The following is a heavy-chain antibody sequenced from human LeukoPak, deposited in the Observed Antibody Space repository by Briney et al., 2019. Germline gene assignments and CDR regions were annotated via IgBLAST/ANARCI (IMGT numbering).Heavy chain of an antibody. CDR2: IWYDGSNK. D-gene: IGHD3-10*01. Sequence: GRSLRLSCAASGFTFSSYGMHWVRQAPGKGLEWVAVIWYDGSNKYYADSVKGRFTISRDNSKNTLYLQMNSLRAEDTAVYYCAKDYGWFGELLSWGQGTLVTVSS. J-gene: IGHJ4*02. V-gene: IGHV3-33*06. CDR3: AKDYGWFGELLS. CDR1: GFTFSSYG.